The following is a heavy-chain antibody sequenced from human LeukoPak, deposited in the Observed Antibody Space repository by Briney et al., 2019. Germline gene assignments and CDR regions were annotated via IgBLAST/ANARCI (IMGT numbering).Heavy chain of an antibody. CDR3: ARDFPSGYCSSTSCYRWDFTFDI. J-gene: IGHJ3*02. CDR2: MCHSGNN. D-gene: IGHD2-2*02. CDR1: GGSFSDYY. Sequence: PSETLSLTCAVYGGSFSDYYWSWIRQPPGKGLEWIGEMCHSGNNNYNPSLKSRVTISVDKSKNQFSLKLSSVTAADTAVYYCARDFPSGYCSSTSCYRWDFTFDIWGQGTMVTVSS. V-gene: IGHV4-34*01.